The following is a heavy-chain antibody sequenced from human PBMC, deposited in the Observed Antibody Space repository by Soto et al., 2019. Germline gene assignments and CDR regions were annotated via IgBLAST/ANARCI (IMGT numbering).Heavy chain of an antibody. CDR1: GFSVRSYA. CDR2: ISESGDRT. V-gene: IGHV3-23*01. J-gene: IGHJ4*02. CDR3: AKDRPGTTAFDY. Sequence: PGGSLRLSCAASGFSVRSYAMSWVRQAPGKGLEWVSAISESGDRTYYADSVKGRFTVSRDNSKNTLYLQMNSLRAADTSVYYCAKDRPGTTAFDYWGQGTLVTVSS. D-gene: IGHD1-7*01.